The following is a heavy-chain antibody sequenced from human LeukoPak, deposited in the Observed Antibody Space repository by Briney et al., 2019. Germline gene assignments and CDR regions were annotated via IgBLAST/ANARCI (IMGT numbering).Heavy chain of an antibody. Sequence: SETLSLTCAVYGGSFSGYYWSWIRQPPGKGLEWIGEINHSGSTNYNPSLKSRVTISVDTSKNQFSLKLSSVTAADTAVYYCARGLNGYSSAPGYWGQETLVTVSS. CDR2: INHSGST. V-gene: IGHV4-34*01. CDR1: GGSFSGYY. CDR3: ARGLNGYSSAPGY. J-gene: IGHJ4*02. D-gene: IGHD6-19*01.